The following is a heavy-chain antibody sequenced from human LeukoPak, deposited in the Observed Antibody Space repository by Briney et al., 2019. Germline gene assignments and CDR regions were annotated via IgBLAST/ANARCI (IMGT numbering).Heavy chain of an antibody. CDR1: GGSISSGGYY. CDR3: ARSSGARGGV. D-gene: IGHD2-15*01. CDR2: IYYRGGT. Sequence: SETLSLTCTVSGGSISSGGYYWSWIRQHPGKGLEWIGYIYYRGGTYYNPSLKSRVSISVDTSKNQFSLNLSSVTAADTAVYYCARSSGARGGVWGQGTLVTVSS. J-gene: IGHJ4*02. V-gene: IGHV4-31*03.